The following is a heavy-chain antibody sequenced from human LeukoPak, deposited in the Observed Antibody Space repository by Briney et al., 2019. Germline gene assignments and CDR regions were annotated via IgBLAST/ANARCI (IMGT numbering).Heavy chain of an antibody. J-gene: IGHJ3*02. CDR1: GYSFTSYW. CDR2: IYPCDSDT. D-gene: IGHD3-10*01. V-gene: IGHV5-51*01. CDR3: ATNTMFRGIHAFDI. Sequence: SLQISCKGSGYSFTSYWIGWVRQMPGKGLEWMGIIYPCDSDTRYSPSFQGQSTISADKSISTAYLQWSSLKASDSAMYYCATNTMFRGIHAFDIWGQATMAAVSS.